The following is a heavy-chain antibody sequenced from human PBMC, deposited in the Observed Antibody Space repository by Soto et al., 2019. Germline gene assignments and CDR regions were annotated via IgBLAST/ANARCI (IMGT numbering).Heavy chain of an antibody. CDR1: GGTFSSYA. CDR2: IIPIFGPA. D-gene: IGHD2-21*01. Sequence: QVQLVQSGAEVKKPGSSVKVSCKASGGTFSSYAISWVRQAPGQGLEWMGGIIPIFGPANYAQTFQGRVTITADESTSTAYMELSRRRSEDTAVYYCASAYPGDRLPPFDYWGQGTLVTVSS. J-gene: IGHJ4*02. CDR3: ASAYPGDRLPPFDY. V-gene: IGHV1-69*01.